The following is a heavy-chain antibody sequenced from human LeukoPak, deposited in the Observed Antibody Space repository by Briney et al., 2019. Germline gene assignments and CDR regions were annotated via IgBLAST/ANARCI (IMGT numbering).Heavy chain of an antibody. Sequence: ASVKVSCKASGYTFTGYYIHWVRQAPGQGLEWMGWVKPNTGDTQYAQKFQGRVTMSRDTSVSTAYMELSRLTSDDTAMYYCARLSGNYAYWGQGTLVTV. J-gene: IGHJ4*02. V-gene: IGHV1-2*02. CDR2: VKPNTGDT. CDR1: GYTFTGYY. CDR3: ARLSGNYAY. D-gene: IGHD1-26*01.